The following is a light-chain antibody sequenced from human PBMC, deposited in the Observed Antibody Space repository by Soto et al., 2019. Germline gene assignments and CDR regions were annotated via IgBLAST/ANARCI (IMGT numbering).Light chain of an antibody. J-gene: IGKJ1*01. CDR1: QSVGTY. CDR2: DAS. V-gene: IGKV3-11*01. Sequence: EVVLTQSPATLSLSPGERASLSCRASQSVGTYLAWYQQKPGHPPRLLIYDASNRATGIPARFIGSGSGTDFTLTISSLEPEDFAVYYCQHRSFWLPWTFGQGTKVDIK. CDR3: QHRSFWLPWT.